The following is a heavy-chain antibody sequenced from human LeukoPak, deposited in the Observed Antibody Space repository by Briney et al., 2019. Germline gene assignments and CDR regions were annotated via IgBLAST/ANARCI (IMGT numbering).Heavy chain of an antibody. J-gene: IGHJ6*03. CDR1: GYTFTSYG. CDR3: ASGYCSGGSCHNYYYYMDV. D-gene: IGHD2-15*01. Sequence: ASVKVSCKASGYTFTSYGISWVRQAPGRGLEWMGWISAYNGNTNYAQKLQGRVTMTTDTSTSTAYMELRSLRSDDTAVYYCASGYCSGGSCHNYYYYMDVWGKGTTVTVSS. CDR2: ISAYNGNT. V-gene: IGHV1-18*01.